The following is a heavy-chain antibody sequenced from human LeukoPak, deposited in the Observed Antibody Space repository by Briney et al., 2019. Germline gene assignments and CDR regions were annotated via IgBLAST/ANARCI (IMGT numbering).Heavy chain of an antibody. CDR1: GFTFSSYA. D-gene: IGHD3-3*01. V-gene: IGHV3-30-3*01. CDR2: ISYDGSNK. CDR3: ASPKGVRFLEWLYPFDY. Sequence: GGSLRLSCAASGFTFSSYAMHWVRQAPGKGLEWVAVISYDGSNKYYADSVKGRFTISRDNSKNTLYLQMNSLRAEDTAVYYCASPKGVRFLEWLYPFDYWGQGTLVTVSS. J-gene: IGHJ4*02.